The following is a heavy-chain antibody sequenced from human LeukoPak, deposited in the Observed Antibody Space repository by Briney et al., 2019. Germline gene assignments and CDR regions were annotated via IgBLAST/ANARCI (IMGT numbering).Heavy chain of an antibody. J-gene: IGHJ4*02. Sequence: GGSLRLSCAASGFTFSNHALHWVRQAPGKGLEWVAVISYDGSNKYYADSVKGRFTISRDNSKNTLFLQMSSLRAEDTAVYSCARDDYTQYYFDYWGQGTLVTVSS. CDR3: ARDDYTQYYFDY. V-gene: IGHV3-30-3*01. D-gene: IGHD4-11*01. CDR2: ISYDGSNK. CDR1: GFTFSNHA.